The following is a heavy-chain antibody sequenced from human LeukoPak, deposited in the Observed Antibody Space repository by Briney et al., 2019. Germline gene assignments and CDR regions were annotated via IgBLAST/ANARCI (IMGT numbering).Heavy chain of an antibody. Sequence: QPGWSLRLSCAASGFTFSSYGMHWVRQAPGKGLEWVAVISYDGSNKYYADSVKGRFTISRDNSKNTLYLQMNSLRAEDTAVYYCANYYDSIFDYWGQGTLVTVSS. J-gene: IGHJ4*02. CDR1: GFTFSSYG. CDR2: ISYDGSNK. D-gene: IGHD3-22*01. V-gene: IGHV3-30*18. CDR3: ANYYDSIFDY.